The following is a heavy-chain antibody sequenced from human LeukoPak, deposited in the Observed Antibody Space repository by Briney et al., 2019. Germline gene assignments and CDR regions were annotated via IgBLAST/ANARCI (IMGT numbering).Heavy chain of an antibody. D-gene: IGHD2-2*01. Sequence: SETLSLTCAVYGGSFSGYYWSWIRQPPGKGLEWIGEINHSGSTNYNPSLKSRVTISVDTSKNQFSLKLSSVTAADTAVYYCARERCSSTSCYLPLGDFDIWGQGTMVTVSS. V-gene: IGHV4-34*01. CDR3: ARERCSSTSCYLPLGDFDI. J-gene: IGHJ3*02. CDR1: GGSFSGYY. CDR2: INHSGST.